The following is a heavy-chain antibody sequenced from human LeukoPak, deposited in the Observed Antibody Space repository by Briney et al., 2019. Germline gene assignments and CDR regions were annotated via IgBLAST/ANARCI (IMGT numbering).Heavy chain of an antibody. CDR2: INPNSGGT. J-gene: IGHJ5*02. CDR1: GYTFTDYY. D-gene: IGHD5-12*01. CDR3: ARDAHNGYEFHDWFDP. Sequence: SVKVSCKASGYTFTDYYIHWVRQAPGQGLEWMGWINPNSGGTKYAQKFQGRVTMTTDTSISTAYMEMSRLTSDDTAVYYCARDAHNGYEFHDWFDPWGQGALVTVSS. V-gene: IGHV1-2*02.